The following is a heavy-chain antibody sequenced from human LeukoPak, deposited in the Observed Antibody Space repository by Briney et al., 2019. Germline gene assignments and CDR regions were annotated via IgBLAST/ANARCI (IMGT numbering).Heavy chain of an antibody. D-gene: IGHD5-18*01. CDR2: IYTSGST. V-gene: IGHV4-4*07. CDR1: GGSISNYY. CDR3: ARGIGYTIDY. Sequence: PSETLSLTCTVSGGSISNYYWSWIRQPAGKGLEWIGHIYTSGSTNYNPSLKSRVTMSVDTSKNQFSLKLSSATAADTAVYHCARGIGYTIDYWGQGTLVTVSS. J-gene: IGHJ4*02.